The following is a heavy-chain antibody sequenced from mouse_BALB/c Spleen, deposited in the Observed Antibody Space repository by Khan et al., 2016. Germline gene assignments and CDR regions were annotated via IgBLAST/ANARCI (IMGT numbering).Heavy chain of an antibody. CDR3: ARNYGSSYPDC. V-gene: IGHV5-9-2*01. CDR2: ISGGGSYT. Sequence: EVELVESGGGLVKPGGSLKLSCAASGFTFSSYGMSWVRQTPEKRLEWVATISGGGSYTYYPDSVKGRFTISRDNAKNNLYLQMSSLRSEDTALYYCARNYGSSYPDCWGQGTSATVSS. D-gene: IGHD1-1*01. CDR1: GFTFSSYG. J-gene: IGHJ4*01.